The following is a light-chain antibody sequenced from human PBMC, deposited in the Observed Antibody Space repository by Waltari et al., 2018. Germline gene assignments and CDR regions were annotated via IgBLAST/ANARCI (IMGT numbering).Light chain of an antibody. J-gene: IGKJ1*01. V-gene: IGKV3-15*01. CDR3: QQYNDWPKT. CDR1: QSISTN. CDR2: GAS. Sequence: EIVMTQSPTTLSASPGERVTLSCRASQSISTNLAWYQQKFGQAPRPLIYGASTTATGIPARFSGRGSGTEFTLTISSLQSEDFAVYYCQQYNDWPKTFGQGTTVEI.